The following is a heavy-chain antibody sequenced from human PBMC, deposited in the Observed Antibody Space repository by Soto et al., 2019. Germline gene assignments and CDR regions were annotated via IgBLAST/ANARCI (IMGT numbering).Heavy chain of an antibody. V-gene: IGHV3-7*01. D-gene: IGHD5-18*01. J-gene: IGHJ4*02. Sequence: GGSLRLSCAASGFTFSSYWMSWVRQAPGKGLEWVANIKQDGSGKYYVDSVKGRFTISRDNAKNSLYLQMNSLRAEDTAVYYCARVPTIQLFDYRCQGTLVTVSS. CDR2: IKQDGSGK. CDR1: GFTFSSYW. CDR3: ARVPTIQLFDY.